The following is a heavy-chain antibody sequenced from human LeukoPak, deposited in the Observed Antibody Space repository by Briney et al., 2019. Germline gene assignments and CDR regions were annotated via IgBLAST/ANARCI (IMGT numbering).Heavy chain of an antibody. Sequence: ASLKVSCKASGYTFTGYGISWVRQAPGQGLEWMGWISAYNGNTNYAQKLQGRVTMTTDTSTSTAYMELRSLRSDDTAVYYCARVELLWFGELFSTADYWGQGTLVTVSS. J-gene: IGHJ4*02. CDR1: GYTFTGYG. CDR2: ISAYNGNT. CDR3: ARVELLWFGELFSTADY. V-gene: IGHV1-18*01. D-gene: IGHD3-10*01.